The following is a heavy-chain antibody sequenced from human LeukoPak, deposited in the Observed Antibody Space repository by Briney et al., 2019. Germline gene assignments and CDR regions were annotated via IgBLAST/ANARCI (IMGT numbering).Heavy chain of an antibody. V-gene: IGHV3-11*01. CDR3: ARDPSVMATILDY. CDR1: GFTFSEYY. D-gene: IGHD5-24*01. CDR2: ISSSGSTI. J-gene: IGHJ4*02. Sequence: GGSLRLSCAASGFTFSEYYMSWIRQAPGKGLEWVSYISSSGSTIYYADSVKGRFTISRDNAKNSLYLQMNSLRAEDTAVYYCARDPSVMATILDYWGQGTLVTVSS.